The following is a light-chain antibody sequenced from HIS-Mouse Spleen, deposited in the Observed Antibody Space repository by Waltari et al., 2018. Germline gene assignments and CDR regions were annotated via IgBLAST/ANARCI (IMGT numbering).Light chain of an antibody. Sequence: NFMLTQPHSVSESPGKTVTISCTRSSGSIASNYVQWYQQRPGSAPTTVIYEDNKRPSVVPDRVSGSIDSSSNSASLTISGLKTEDEADYYCQSYDSSNVVFGGGTKLTVL. CDR2: EDN. V-gene: IGLV6-57*04. CDR3: QSYDSSNVV. CDR1: SGSIASNY. J-gene: IGLJ2*01.